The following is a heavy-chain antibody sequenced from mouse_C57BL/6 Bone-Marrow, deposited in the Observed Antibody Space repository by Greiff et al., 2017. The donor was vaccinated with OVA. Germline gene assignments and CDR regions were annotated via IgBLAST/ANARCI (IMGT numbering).Heavy chain of an antibody. CDR2: INPNNGGT. J-gene: IGHJ3*01. D-gene: IGHD2-3*01. CDR3: AREDDGYYVAWFAY. CDR1: GYTFTDYN. Sequence: EVQLQQSGPELVKPGASVKIPCKASGYTFTDYNMDWVKQSHGKSLEWIGDINPNNGGTIYNQKFKGKATLTVDKSSSTAYMELRSLTSEDTAVYYCAREDDGYYVAWFAYWGQGTLVTVSA. V-gene: IGHV1-18*01.